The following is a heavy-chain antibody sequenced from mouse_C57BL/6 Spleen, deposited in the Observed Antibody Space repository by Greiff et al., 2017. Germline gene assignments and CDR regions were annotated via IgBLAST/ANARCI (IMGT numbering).Heavy chain of an antibody. CDR2: IYPRDGST. Sequence: VQLQQSGPELVKPGASVKLSCKASGYTFTSYDINWVKQRPGQGLEWIGWIYPRDGSTKYNEKFTGKATLTVDTSSSTAYMGLHSLTSDEAAVYFCAREAYYDGSGYFDYWGQGTTVTVSS. CDR3: AREAYYDGSGYFDY. J-gene: IGHJ2*01. CDR1: GYTFTSYD. V-gene: IGHV1-85*01. D-gene: IGHD1-1*01.